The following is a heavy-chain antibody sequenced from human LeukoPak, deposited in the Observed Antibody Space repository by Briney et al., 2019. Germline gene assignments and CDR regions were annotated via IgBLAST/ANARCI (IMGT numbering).Heavy chain of an antibody. CDR1: GYTFTGYY. CDR3: ARAPMVRGANIRFYYYYYMDV. V-gene: IGHV1-2*02. J-gene: IGHJ6*03. D-gene: IGHD3-10*01. Sequence: ASVKVSCKASGYTFTGYYMHWVRQAPGQGLEWMGWINPNSGGTNYAQRFQGRATMTRNTSISTAYMELSSLRSEDTAVDYCARAPMVRGANIRFYYYYYMDVWGKGTTVTISS. CDR2: INPNSGGT.